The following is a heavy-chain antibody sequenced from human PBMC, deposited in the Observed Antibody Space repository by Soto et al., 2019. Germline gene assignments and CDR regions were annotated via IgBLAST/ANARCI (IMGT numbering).Heavy chain of an antibody. D-gene: IGHD3-10*01. CDR3: GHRVGGSDGPAWAWFDP. V-gene: IGHV2-5*02. J-gene: IGHJ5*02. Sequence: QITLKESGPTLVKPTETLTLTCTFSGFSLSTTGMGVGWIRQPPGKALEWLALIYWDDDKRYRPSLRSRLTITQDTSKNQLALTMTNMHPADTATYCCGHRVGGSDGPAWAWFDPWGQGALVTVSS. CDR1: GFSLSTTGMG. CDR2: IYWDDDK.